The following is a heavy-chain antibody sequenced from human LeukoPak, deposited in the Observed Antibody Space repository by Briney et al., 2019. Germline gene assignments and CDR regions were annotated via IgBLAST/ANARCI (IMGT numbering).Heavy chain of an antibody. V-gene: IGHV1-24*01. J-gene: IGHJ4*02. CDR2: FDPEDGET. D-gene: IGHD6-19*01. CDR3: ATDPVAGTQFDY. Sequence: ASVKVSCKVSGYTLTELSMHWVRQAPGKGLEWMGGFDPEDGETIYAQKFQGRVTTTEDTSTDTAYMELSSLRSEDTAVYYCATDPVAGTQFDYWGQGTLVTVSS. CDR1: GYTLTELS.